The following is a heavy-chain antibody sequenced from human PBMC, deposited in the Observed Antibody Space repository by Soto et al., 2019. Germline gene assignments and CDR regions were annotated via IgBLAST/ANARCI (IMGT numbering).Heavy chain of an antibody. CDR2: INHSGST. V-gene: IGHV4-34*01. CDR3: ARGRAAAAGTVFDY. J-gene: IGHJ4*02. D-gene: IGHD6-13*01. Sequence: ETLSLTCAVYGGSFSGYYWSWIRQPPGKGLEWIGEINHSGSTNYNPSLKSRVTISVDTSKNQFSLKLSSVTAADTAVYYCARGRAAAAGTVFDYWGQGTLVTVSS. CDR1: GGSFSGYY.